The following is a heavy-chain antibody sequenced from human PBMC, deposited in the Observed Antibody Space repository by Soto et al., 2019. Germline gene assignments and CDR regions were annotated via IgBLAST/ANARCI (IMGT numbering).Heavy chain of an antibody. D-gene: IGHD3-16*02. V-gene: IGHV4-34*01. Sequence: QVELQQWGAGLLKPSETLSLTCAVYGGSFSGYYWSGIRQPPGKGLEWIGEINHSGSTNYNPSLKSRVTISVDTSKNQLSLKLSSVTAADTAVYYCARAYYDYVWGSYRHGRFDYWGQGTLVIVSS. CDR2: INHSGST. CDR3: ARAYYDYVWGSYRHGRFDY. J-gene: IGHJ4*02. CDR1: GGSFSGYY.